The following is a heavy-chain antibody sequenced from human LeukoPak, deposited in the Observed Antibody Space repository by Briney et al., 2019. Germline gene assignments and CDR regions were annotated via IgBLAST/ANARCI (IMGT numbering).Heavy chain of an antibody. CDR2: ISAYNGNT. Sequence: ASVKVSCKASGYTFTSYGISWVRQAPGQGLEWMGWISAYNGNTNYAQKFQGRVTITADESTSTAYMELSSLRSEDTAVYYCARDPHSSGWYYFDYWGQGTLVTVSS. CDR3: ARDPHSSGWYYFDY. CDR1: GYTFTSYG. V-gene: IGHV1-18*01. D-gene: IGHD6-19*01. J-gene: IGHJ4*02.